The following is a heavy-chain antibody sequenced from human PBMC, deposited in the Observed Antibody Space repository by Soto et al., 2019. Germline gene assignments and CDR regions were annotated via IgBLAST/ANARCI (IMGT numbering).Heavy chain of an antibody. Sequence: HVQLVDSGGGVGQPGRSLRLSCAASGFTFNSHGMHWVRQAPGKGPEWVATISYDGSSKFYADSVKGRFTISRDNSKNALYLEMNSLRPDDAAVYYCAKGMYSSSWYYDYWGQGTPVTVSS. CDR1: GFTFNSHG. CDR2: ISYDGSSK. V-gene: IGHV3-30*18. CDR3: AKGMYSSSWYYDY. D-gene: IGHD6-13*01. J-gene: IGHJ4*02.